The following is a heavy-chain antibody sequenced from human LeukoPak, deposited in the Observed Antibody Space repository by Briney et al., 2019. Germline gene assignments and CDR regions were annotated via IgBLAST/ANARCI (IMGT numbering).Heavy chain of an antibody. Sequence: PSETLSLTCTVSGCSISSYYWSWIRQPAGKGLEWIGRIYTSGSTNYNPSLKSRVTMSVDTSKIQFSLKLSSVTAADTAVYYCASSSWAWVDYWGQGTLVTVSS. CDR2: IYTSGST. V-gene: IGHV4-4*07. J-gene: IGHJ4*02. CDR3: ASSSWAWVDY. CDR1: GCSISSYY. D-gene: IGHD6-13*01.